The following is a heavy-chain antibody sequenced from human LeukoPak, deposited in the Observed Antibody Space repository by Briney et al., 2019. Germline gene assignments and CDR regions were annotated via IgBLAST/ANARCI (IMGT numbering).Heavy chain of an antibody. CDR1: GGSISSYY. Sequence: PLETLSLTCTVSGGSISSYYWSWIRQPPGKGLEWIGYIYYSGSTNYNPSLKSRVTISVDTSKNQFSLKLSSVTAADTAVYYCARMVVAASVSRGYNWFDPWGQEPWSPSPQ. CDR3: ARMVVAASVSRGYNWFDP. J-gene: IGHJ5*02. D-gene: IGHD2-15*01. CDR2: IYYSGST. V-gene: IGHV4-59*01.